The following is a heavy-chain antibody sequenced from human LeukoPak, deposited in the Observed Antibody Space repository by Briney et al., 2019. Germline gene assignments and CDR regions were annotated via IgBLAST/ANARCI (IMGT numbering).Heavy chain of an antibody. V-gene: IGHV1-8*01. CDR1: GYTFTTYD. CDR3: ARNPYGTGQFDP. Sequence: GASVKVSCKASGYTFTTYDINWVRQATGRGLEWMGWMSPNNGNTGYAQKFQGRVTMTRDTSINTAYMELSSLTSEDTAVYYCARNPYGTGQFDPWGQGILVTVSS. CDR2: MSPNNGNT. J-gene: IGHJ5*02. D-gene: IGHD2-8*02.